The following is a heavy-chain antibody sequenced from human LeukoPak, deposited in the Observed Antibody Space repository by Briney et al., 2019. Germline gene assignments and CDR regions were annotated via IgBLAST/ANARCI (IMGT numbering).Heavy chain of an antibody. CDR3: ARRRKDLNWFDP. CDR2: INHSGST. Sequence: SETLSLTCAVYGGSFSGYYWSWIRQPPGKGLEWIGEINHSGSTNYNPSLESRVTISVDMSKNQFSLRLNSVTAADTAVYYCARRRKDLNWFDPWGQGTLVTVSS. J-gene: IGHJ5*02. V-gene: IGHV4-34*01. CDR1: GGSFSGYY.